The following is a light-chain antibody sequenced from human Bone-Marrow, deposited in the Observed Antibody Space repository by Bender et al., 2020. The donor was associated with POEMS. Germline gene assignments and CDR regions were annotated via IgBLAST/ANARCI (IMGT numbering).Light chain of an antibody. J-gene: IGLJ2*01. CDR1: RGHSRSA. CDR2: VDSDGSH. CDR3: HTWATAIWV. Sequence: QVVVTQSPSASASLGASVKLTCTLSRGHSRSAIAWHQQQPGKGPRYLMRVDSDGSHIKGDGVPDRFSGSSSGAERYLTISSLQFEDEADYYCHTWATAIWVFGGGTKVTVL. V-gene: IGLV4-69*01.